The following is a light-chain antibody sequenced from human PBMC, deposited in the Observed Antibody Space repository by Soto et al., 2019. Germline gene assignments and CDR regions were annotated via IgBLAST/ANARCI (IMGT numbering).Light chain of an antibody. Sequence: QSVLTQPPSASGTPGQRVTVSCSGSSSKIGSNYVYWYQQLPGTAPKVLIYSNNQRPSGGPDRFSGSKSGTSASLAISGLRSEDEADYYCATWDDSLRGVVFGGGTKLTVL. CDR2: SNN. J-gene: IGLJ2*01. CDR3: ATWDDSLRGVV. V-gene: IGLV1-47*01. CDR1: SSKIGSNY.